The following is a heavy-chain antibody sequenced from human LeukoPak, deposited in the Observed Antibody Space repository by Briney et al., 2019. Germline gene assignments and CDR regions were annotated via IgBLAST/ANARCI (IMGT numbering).Heavy chain of an antibody. Sequence: SETLSLTCVVYGGSFSGYYWSWIRQPPGKGLEWIGEINHSGTTKYNPSLKSRVTIFVDTSKNQFSLKVTSVTAADTAVYYCARGPPYNYDSSGYYRLDYWGQGTLVTVSS. V-gene: IGHV4-34*01. D-gene: IGHD3-22*01. J-gene: IGHJ4*02. CDR3: ARGPPYNYDSSGYYRLDY. CDR2: INHSGTT. CDR1: GGSFSGYY.